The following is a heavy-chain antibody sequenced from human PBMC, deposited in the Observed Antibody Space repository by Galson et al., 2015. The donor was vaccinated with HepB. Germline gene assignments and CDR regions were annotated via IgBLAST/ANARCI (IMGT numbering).Heavy chain of an antibody. V-gene: IGHV3-30*04. D-gene: IGHD3-16*01. CDR2: ISYDGSNK. CDR1: GFTFSSYA. J-gene: IGHJ4*02. CDR3: ARDRPYSVSRGSLDY. Sequence: SLRLSCAASGFTFSSYAMHWVRQAPGKGLEWVAVISYDGSNKYYADSVKGRFTISRDNSKNTLYLQMNSLRAEDTAVYYCARDRPYSVSRGSLDYWGQGTLVTVSS.